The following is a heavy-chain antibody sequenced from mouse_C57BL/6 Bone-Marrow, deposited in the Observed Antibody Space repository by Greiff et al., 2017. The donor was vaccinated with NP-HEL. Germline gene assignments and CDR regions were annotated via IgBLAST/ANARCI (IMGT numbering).Heavy chain of an antibody. CDR1: GYTFTSYW. CDR3: ARLGGSSYRYFDY. V-gene: IGHV1-52*01. Sequence: QVQLQQPGAELVRPGSSVKLSCKASGYTFTSYWMHWVKQRPIQGLEWIGNIDPSDSETHYNQKFKDKATLTVDKSSSTAYMPLSSLTSEDSAVYYCARLGGSSYRYFDYWGQGTTLTVSS. CDR2: IDPSDSET. D-gene: IGHD1-1*01. J-gene: IGHJ2*01.